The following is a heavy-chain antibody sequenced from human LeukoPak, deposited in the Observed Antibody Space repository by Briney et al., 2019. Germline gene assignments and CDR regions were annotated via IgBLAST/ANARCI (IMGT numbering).Heavy chain of an antibody. CDR3: ARDRDRDGYNLAY. J-gene: IGHJ4*02. CDR2: IYTSGST. D-gene: IGHD5-24*01. Sequence: PSATLSLTCTVSGGSISSGSYYWSWIRQPAGKGLEWIGRIYTSGSTNYNPSLKSRVTISVDTSKNQFSLKLSSVTAADTAVYYCARDRDRDGYNLAYWGQGTLVTVSS. V-gene: IGHV4-61*02. CDR1: GGSISSGSYY.